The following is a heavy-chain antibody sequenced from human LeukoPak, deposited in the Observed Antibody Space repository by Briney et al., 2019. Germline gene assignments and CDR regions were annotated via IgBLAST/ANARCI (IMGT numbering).Heavy chain of an antibody. D-gene: IGHD3-16*01. CDR1: GVSISSYY. J-gene: IGHJ6*02. CDR3: ARMGYYYYGIDV. CDR2: IYYSGST. Sequence: SETLSLTCTVSGVSISSYYWSWIRQPPGKGLEWIGYIYYSGSTNYSPSLKSRVTMSVDTSKNQFSLKLSSVTAADTAVYYCARMGYYYYGIDVWGQGTTVTVSS. V-gene: IGHV4-59*01.